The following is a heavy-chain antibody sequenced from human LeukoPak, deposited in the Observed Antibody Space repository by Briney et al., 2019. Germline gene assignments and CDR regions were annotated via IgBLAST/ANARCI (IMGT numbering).Heavy chain of an antibody. D-gene: IGHD5-24*01. J-gene: IGHJ4*02. V-gene: IGHV3-30-3*01. Sequence: RSLRLSCAASGFTFSSYAMHWVRQAPGKGLEWVAVISYDGSNKYYADSVKGRFTIARDNSKNTLYLQMNSLRAEDTAVYYCARDPGRNGYNSFDYWGQGTLVTVSS. CDR3: ARDPGRNGYNSFDY. CDR2: ISYDGSNK. CDR1: GFTFSSYA.